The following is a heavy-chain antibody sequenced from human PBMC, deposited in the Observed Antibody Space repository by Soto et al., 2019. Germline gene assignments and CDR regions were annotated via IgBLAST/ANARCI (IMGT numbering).Heavy chain of an antibody. Sequence: GGSLRLSCAASGFTFSNYAMSWVRQAPGKGLEWVSTISGSGVSTYYADSVKGRFTISRDNSQNTLYLQMNSLRAEDTAVYYCAKNSWVAVAVHAFDFWGQGTMVTGSS. D-gene: IGHD6-19*01. CDR1: GFTFSNYA. J-gene: IGHJ3*01. CDR3: AKNSWVAVAVHAFDF. V-gene: IGHV3-23*01. CDR2: ISGSGVST.